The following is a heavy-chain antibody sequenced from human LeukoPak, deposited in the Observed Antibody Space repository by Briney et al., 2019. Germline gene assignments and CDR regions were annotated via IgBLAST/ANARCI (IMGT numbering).Heavy chain of an antibody. D-gene: IGHD3-16*02. CDR1: GYTFTNYG. CDR3: AITSVRGSYRFLDY. J-gene: IGHJ4*02. Sequence: ASVKVSCKASGYTFTNYGITWVRQAPGQGLEWMGWISPYNGNTSYAQKLQDRVTMTTDTSTSTAYMELRSLRSDDTAVYYCAITSVRGSYRFLDYWGQGTLVTVSA. V-gene: IGHV1-18*01. CDR2: ISPYNGNT.